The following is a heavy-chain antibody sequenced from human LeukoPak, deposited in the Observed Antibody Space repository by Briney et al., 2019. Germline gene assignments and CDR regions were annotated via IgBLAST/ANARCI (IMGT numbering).Heavy chain of an antibody. CDR2: IWYDGSNK. V-gene: IGHV3-33*06. CDR3: AKGLVLAPVIVGIDY. D-gene: IGHD1-26*01. J-gene: IGHJ4*02. Sequence: PGGSLRLSCAASGFTLSSYGMHWVRQAPGKGLEWVAVIWYDGSNKYYADSVKGRFTISRDNSKNTLYLQMNSLRAEDMAVYYCAKGLVLAPVIVGIDYWGQGTLVTVSS. CDR1: GFTLSSYG.